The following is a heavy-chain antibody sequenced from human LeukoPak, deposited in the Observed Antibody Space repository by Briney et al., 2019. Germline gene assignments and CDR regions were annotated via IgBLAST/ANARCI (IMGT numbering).Heavy chain of an antibody. Sequence: SEILSLTCTVSGGSISSYFWTWIRQPAGMGLEWIGRIYTSGSTNYKPSLKSRVTMSVDTSKNQFSLKLSSVTAADTAVYYCARALVRGVIILPNYFDYWGQGTLVTVSS. J-gene: IGHJ4*02. D-gene: IGHD3-10*01. CDR1: GGSISSYF. V-gene: IGHV4-4*07. CDR3: ARALVRGVIILPNYFDY. CDR2: IYTSGST.